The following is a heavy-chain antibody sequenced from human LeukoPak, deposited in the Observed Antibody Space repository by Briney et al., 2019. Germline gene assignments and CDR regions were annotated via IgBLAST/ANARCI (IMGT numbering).Heavy chain of an antibody. D-gene: IGHD3-22*01. CDR2: INPNSGGT. J-gene: IGHJ4*02. V-gene: IGHV1-2*02. Sequence: ASVKVSCKASGYTFTGYYMHWVRQAPGQGLEWMGWINPNSGGTNYAQKFQGRVTMTRDTSISTAYMELSRLRSDDTAVYYCARADSSGYYYNAPDYWGQGTLVTVSS. CDR3: ARADSSGYYYNAPDY. CDR1: GYTFTGYY.